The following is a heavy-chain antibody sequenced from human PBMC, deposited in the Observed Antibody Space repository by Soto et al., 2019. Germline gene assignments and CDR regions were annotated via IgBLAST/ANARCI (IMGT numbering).Heavy chain of an antibody. Sequence: GSLRRAGSAPGFTFSSREMNWVRQAPGKGLEWVSYISSSGTIIDYADSVKGRFTISRDNAKNSLYLQMNSLRAEDTAVYYCARSWGVYCSTIRCYSPWLDPWGQGTLVTV. J-gene: IGHJ5*02. CDR3: ARSWGVYCSTIRCYSPWLDP. D-gene: IGHD2-2*02. CDR2: ISSSGTII. CDR1: GFTFSSRE. V-gene: IGHV3-48*03.